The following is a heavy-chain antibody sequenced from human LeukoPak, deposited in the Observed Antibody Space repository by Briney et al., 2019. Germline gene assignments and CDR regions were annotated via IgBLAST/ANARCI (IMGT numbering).Heavy chain of an antibody. CDR2: IKEDGSAK. V-gene: IGHV3-7*01. CDR3: VRAGWELDY. J-gene: IGHJ4*02. Sequence: GGSLRLSCAASGFTFNNFWMTWVRQAPGKGLEWVADIKEDGSAKFYVDSVKGRFTISRDNPKNSVYLQMDSLRVEDTAVYYCVRAGWELDYWGQGTLVTVSS. D-gene: IGHD1-26*01. CDR1: GFTFNNFW.